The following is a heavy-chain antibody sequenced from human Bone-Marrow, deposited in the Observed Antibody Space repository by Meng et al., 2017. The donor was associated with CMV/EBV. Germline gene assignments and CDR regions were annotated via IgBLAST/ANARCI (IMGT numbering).Heavy chain of an antibody. CDR3: AKLLSIAAPIGDYYFDY. CDR2: ISGSGGST. J-gene: IGHJ4*02. CDR1: GFTFSSYA. D-gene: IGHD6-13*01. V-gene: IGHV3-23*01. Sequence: GESLKISCAASGFTFSSYATSWVRQAPGKGLEWVSAISGSGGSTYYADSVKGRFTISRDNSKNTLYLQMNSLRAEDTAVYYCAKLLSIAAPIGDYYFDYWGQGTLVTVSS.